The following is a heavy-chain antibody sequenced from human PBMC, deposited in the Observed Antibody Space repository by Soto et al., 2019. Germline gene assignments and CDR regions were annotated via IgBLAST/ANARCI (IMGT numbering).Heavy chain of an antibody. CDR3: ARELHIVVVTAIPNWFDH. CDR2: ISSSSIYI. Sequence: PGGSLRLSCAASGFTFSSYSKNLVRQAPGKGLEWVSSISSSSIYIYYADSVKGRFTISRDNAKNSLYLQMNSLRAEDTAVYYCARELHIVVVTAIPNWFDHWGQGT. CDR1: GFTFSSYS. V-gene: IGHV3-21*01. D-gene: IGHD2-21*02. J-gene: IGHJ5*02.